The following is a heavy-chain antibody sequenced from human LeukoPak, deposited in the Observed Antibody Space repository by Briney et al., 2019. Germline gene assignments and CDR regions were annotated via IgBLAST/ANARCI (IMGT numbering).Heavy chain of an antibody. Sequence: ASVKVSCKASGYTFTGYYMHWVRQAPGQGLEWMGWINPNSGGTNYAQKFQGWVTMTRDTSISTAYMELSRLRSDDTAVYYCARDIITMARGVSMGFVYWGQGTLVTVSS. CDR1: GYTFTGYY. CDR3: ARDIITMARGVSMGFVY. CDR2: INPNSGGT. V-gene: IGHV1-2*04. D-gene: IGHD3-10*01. J-gene: IGHJ4*02.